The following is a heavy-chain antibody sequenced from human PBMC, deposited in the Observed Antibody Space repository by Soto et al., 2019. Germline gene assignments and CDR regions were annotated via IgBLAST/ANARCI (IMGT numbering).Heavy chain of an antibody. CDR1: GASFGGYY. Sequence: PWETLSLKCVGRGASFGGYYWTWIRQPPGTGLEWIGEINHSGSTNYNPSLKSRVTISVDTSKNQFSLKLTSVTAADTAVYYCARDKITGLFDYWGQGTLVTVS. D-gene: IGHD2-8*02. J-gene: IGHJ4*02. V-gene: IGHV4-34*01. CDR2: INHSGST. CDR3: ARDKITGLFDY.